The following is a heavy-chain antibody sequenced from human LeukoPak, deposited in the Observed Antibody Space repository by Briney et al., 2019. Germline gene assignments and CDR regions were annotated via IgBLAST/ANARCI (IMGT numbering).Heavy chain of an antibody. Sequence: GGSLRLSCAASGFTFSSYGMHWVRQAPGKGLEWVAFIRYDGSNKYYADSAKGRFTISRDNSKNTLYLQMNSLRSDDTAVYYCAYPIFGVAPFDYWGQGTLVTVSS. CDR2: IRYDGSNK. V-gene: IGHV3-30*02. D-gene: IGHD3-3*01. CDR1: GFTFSSYG. CDR3: AYPIFGVAPFDY. J-gene: IGHJ4*02.